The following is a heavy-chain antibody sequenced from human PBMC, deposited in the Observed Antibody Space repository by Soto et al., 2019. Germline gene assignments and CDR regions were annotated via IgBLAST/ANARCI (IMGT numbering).Heavy chain of an antibody. Sequence: SETLSLTCTVSGGSISSYYWSWIRQPPGKGLEWIGYIYYSGSTNYNPSLKSRVTISVDTSKNQSSLKLSSVTAADTAVYYCARLVGATFDYWGQGTLVTVSS. CDR3: ARLVGATFDY. V-gene: IGHV4-59*01. CDR1: GGSISSYY. J-gene: IGHJ4*02. D-gene: IGHD1-26*01. CDR2: IYYSGST.